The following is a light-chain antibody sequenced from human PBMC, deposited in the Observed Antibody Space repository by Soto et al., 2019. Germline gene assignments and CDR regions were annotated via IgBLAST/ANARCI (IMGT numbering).Light chain of an antibody. Sequence: DIVMTQSPLSLPVTPGEPASISCRSSQSLLHSNGYNYLDWYLQKPGQSPQLLIYLGSNRASGVPDRFSGSGSATDFTLKISRLEAEDVGVYYCMQPLQSWTFGQGTKVEIK. V-gene: IGKV2-28*01. CDR3: MQPLQSWT. J-gene: IGKJ1*01. CDR2: LGS. CDR1: QSLLHSNGYNY.